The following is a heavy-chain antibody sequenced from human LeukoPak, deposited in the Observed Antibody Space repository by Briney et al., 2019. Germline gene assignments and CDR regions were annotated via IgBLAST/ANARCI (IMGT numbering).Heavy chain of an antibody. D-gene: IGHD3-22*01. CDR2: IKDKGNSYTT. CDR3: ARPTMTEGREPHPHDAFDI. CDR1: GFTFSDHY. V-gene: IGHV3-72*01. Sequence: GGSLRLSCAASGFTFSDHYMDWVRQALGKGLEWVGRIKDKGNSYTTEYAASVKGRFTISRDDSKNSLYLQMNSLRAEDTAVYYCARPTMTEGREPHPHDAFDIWGQGTMVTVSS. J-gene: IGHJ3*02.